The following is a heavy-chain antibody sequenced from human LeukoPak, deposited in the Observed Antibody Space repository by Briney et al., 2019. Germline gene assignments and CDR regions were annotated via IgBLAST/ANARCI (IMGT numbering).Heavy chain of an antibody. CDR2: ISSSSSYI. J-gene: IGHJ4*02. D-gene: IGHD3-9*01. CDR1: GFTFSSYS. CDR3: ARDGARGYDILTGYYSTGLDY. V-gene: IGHV3-21*01. Sequence: KSGGSLRLSCAASGFTFSSYSMNWVRQAPGKGLEWVSSISSSSSYIYYADSVKGRFTISRDNAKNSLYLQMNSLRAEDTAVYYCARDGARGYDILTGYYSTGLDYWGQGTLVTVSS.